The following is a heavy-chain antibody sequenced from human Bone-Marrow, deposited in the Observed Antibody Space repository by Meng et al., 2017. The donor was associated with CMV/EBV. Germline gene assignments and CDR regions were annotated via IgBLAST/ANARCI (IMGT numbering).Heavy chain of an antibody. CDR1: GGSISSYY. CDR2: VYYSGTT. V-gene: IGHV4-59*01. D-gene: IGHD1-14*01. J-gene: IGHJ6*02. CDR3: ARDLNRAYSYYGMDV. Sequence: SETLSLTCTVSGGSISSYYWNWIRQPPGKGLEWLASVYYSGTTNYNPSLKSRLTIPVDTSKSQFSLKLNSVTAADTAVYYCARDLNRAYSYYGMDVWGQGTTVTVSS.